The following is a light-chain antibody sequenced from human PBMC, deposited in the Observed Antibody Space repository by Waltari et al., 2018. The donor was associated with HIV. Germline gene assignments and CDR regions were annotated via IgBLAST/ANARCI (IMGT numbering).Light chain of an antibody. V-gene: IGLV1-51*02. Sequence: QSVLPQPPSVSAAPGQKVTISCSGSSSNIGNNLFSLYQQLPGTAPKLLIVENNKGPPGIPDRVSGSKSGTSATLGITGIQTGDEAEYYCATWDSSLRAGVFGGGTKLTVL. CDR3: ATWDSSLRAGV. J-gene: IGLJ2*01. CDR1: SSNIGNNL. CDR2: ENN.